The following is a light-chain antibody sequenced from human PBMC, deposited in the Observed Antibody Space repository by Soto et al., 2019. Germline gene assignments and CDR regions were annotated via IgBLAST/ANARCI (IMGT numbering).Light chain of an antibody. CDR2: DAS. Sequence: EILLTQSPGTLSLSPGEGATLSCRASQSVSSYLAWYQQKPGQAPRLLIYDASNRATGIPARFSGSGSGTDFTLTISSLEPEDFAVYYCQQRSNWPPGPITFGQGTRLEIK. CDR1: QSVSSY. CDR3: QQRSNWPPGPIT. J-gene: IGKJ5*01. V-gene: IGKV3-11*01.